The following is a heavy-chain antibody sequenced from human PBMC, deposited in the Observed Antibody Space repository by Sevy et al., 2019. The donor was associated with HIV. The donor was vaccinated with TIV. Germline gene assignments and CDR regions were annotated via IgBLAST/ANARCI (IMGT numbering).Heavy chain of an antibody. CDR3: TRGLATADTPEFYFDY. Sequence: GGSLRLSCTTSGFTFDDYAMSWFRQPPGKGLEWVAFNTRNSYEAYGGTTDYAASVKGRFIISRDDSKSIAYLQMNSLKTEDTAFYYCTRGLATADTPEFYFDYWGQGTLVTVSS. CDR2: NTRNSYEAYGGTT. V-gene: IGHV3-49*03. CDR1: GFTFDDYA. J-gene: IGHJ4*02. D-gene: IGHD5-12*01.